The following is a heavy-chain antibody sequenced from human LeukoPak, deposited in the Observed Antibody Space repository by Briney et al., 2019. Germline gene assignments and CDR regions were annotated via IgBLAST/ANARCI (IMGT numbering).Heavy chain of an antibody. Sequence: AASVKVSCKASGGTFSSYAISWVRQAPGQGLEWMGGVIPIFSTANYAQKFQGRVTITADEPTSTAYMELSSLRSEDTAVYYCASASVAARPDFYYYYMDVWGKGTTVTVSS. CDR1: GGTFSSYA. CDR2: VIPIFSTA. V-gene: IGHV1-69*13. CDR3: ASASVAARPDFYYYYMDV. J-gene: IGHJ6*03. D-gene: IGHD6-6*01.